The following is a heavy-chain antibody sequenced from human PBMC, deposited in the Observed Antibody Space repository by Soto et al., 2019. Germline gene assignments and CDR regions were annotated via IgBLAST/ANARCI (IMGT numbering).Heavy chain of an antibody. CDR2: IYSGGGT. D-gene: IGHD3-22*01. J-gene: IGHJ5*02. Sequence: SETLSLTCAVSGGSISSGDYSWNWIRRPPGKGLECIGYIYSGGGTFYTPSLKSRVTMSVDTSNNQFSLKLSSVTAADTAVYYCARQASGYYYGWFDPWGQGTLVTVSS. CDR3: ARQASGYYYGWFDP. V-gene: IGHV4-30-2*03. CDR1: GGSISSGDYS.